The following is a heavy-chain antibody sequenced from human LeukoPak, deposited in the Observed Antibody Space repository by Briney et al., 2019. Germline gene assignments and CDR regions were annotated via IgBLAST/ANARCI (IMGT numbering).Heavy chain of an antibody. CDR1: GGSISSYY. J-gene: IGHJ2*01. CDR2: IYYTGST. D-gene: IGHD2-15*01. Sequence: ASETLSLTCTVSGGSISSYYWSWIRQPPGKGLEWIGYIYYTGSTNYNPSLKSRVTISVDTSKNQFSLKLSSVTAADTAVYYCATRVSGVVVAPYWYFDLWGRGTLVTVSS. CDR3: ATRVSGVVVAPYWYFDL. V-gene: IGHV4-59*01.